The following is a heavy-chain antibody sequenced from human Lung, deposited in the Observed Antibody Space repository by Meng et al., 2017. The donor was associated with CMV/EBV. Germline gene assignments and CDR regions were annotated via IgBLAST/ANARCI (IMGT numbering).Heavy chain of an antibody. J-gene: IGHJ5*02. CDR2: ISASGNT. Sequence: QAQSQEAGPGLANTSETLSLTCTVSGDSITSSYWSWIRQPAGKGLEWIGRISASGNTRYNPSLKSRVTMSVDTSKNQFSLKLSSVTAADTAVYYCARDFGSSWYPNWFDPWGQGTLVTVSS. D-gene: IGHD6-13*01. V-gene: IGHV4-4*07. CDR1: GDSITSSY. CDR3: ARDFGSSWYPNWFDP.